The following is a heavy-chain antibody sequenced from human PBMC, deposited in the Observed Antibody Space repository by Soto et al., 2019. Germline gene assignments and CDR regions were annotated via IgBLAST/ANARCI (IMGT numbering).Heavy chain of an antibody. Sequence: GGSLRLSCAASGFTFSSYGMHWVRQAPGKGLEWVAVISYDGSNKYYADSVKGRFTISRDNSKNTLYLQMNSLRAEDTAVYYCAKSNWFDPWGQGSLVTVSS. CDR2: ISYDGSNK. CDR1: GFTFSSYG. V-gene: IGHV3-30*18. J-gene: IGHJ5*02. CDR3: AKSNWFDP.